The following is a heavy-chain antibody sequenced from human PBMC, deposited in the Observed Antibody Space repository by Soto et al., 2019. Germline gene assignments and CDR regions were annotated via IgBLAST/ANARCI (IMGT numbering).Heavy chain of an antibody. V-gene: IGHV1-18*04. D-gene: IGHD3-16*02. CDR3: ARDLPQSYDYVWGSYRAAVRFDY. CDR2: ISAYNGNT. J-gene: IGHJ4*02. CDR1: GYTFTSYG. Sequence: QVQLVQSGAEVKKPGASVKVSCKASGYTFTSYGISWVRQAPGQGLEWMGWISAYNGNTNYAQKLQGRVTMTTDTSTSTAYMELRSRRSDDTAVYYCARDLPQSYDYVWGSYRAAVRFDYWGQGTLVTVSS.